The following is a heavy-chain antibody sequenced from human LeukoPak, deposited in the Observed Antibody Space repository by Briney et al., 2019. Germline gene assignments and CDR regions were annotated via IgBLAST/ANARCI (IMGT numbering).Heavy chain of an antibody. CDR1: GFVFRAYA. J-gene: IGHJ5*02. CDR2: ISGTGYST. V-gene: IGHV3-23*01. Sequence: PGGSLRLSCAASGFVFRAYAMTWVRQAPGKGLEWVSAISGTGYSTYYADSVKGRFTISRHNSENTLYLQLNSLRAEDTAVYYCARIGPSGSGSYFFLDPWGQGTLVTVSS. CDR3: ARIGPSGSGSYFFLDP. D-gene: IGHD3-10*01.